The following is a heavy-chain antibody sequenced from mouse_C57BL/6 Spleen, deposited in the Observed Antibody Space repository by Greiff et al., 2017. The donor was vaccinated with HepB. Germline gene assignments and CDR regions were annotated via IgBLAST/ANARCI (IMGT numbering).Heavy chain of an antibody. J-gene: IGHJ2*01. D-gene: IGHD2-4*01. V-gene: IGHV3-6*01. Sequence: EVQLVESGPGLVKPSQSLSLTCSVTGYSITSGYYWNWIRQFPGNKLEWMGYISYDGSNNYNPSLKNRISITRDTSKNQFFLKLNSVTTEDTATYYCARRDYPGYFDYWGQGTTLTVSS. CDR3: ARRDYPGYFDY. CDR2: ISYDGSN. CDR1: GYSITSGYY.